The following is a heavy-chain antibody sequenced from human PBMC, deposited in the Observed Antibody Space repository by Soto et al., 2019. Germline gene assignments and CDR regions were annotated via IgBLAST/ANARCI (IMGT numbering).Heavy chain of an antibody. Sequence: QVQLVQSGAEVKKPGSSVKVSCKAFGGTFSSYAISWVRQAPGQGLEWMGGIIPIFGTANYAQKFQGRVTITADESTSTAYMELSSLRSEDTAVYYCASPAGKTTVTTFDYWGQGTLVTVSS. CDR3: ASPAGKTTVTTFDY. D-gene: IGHD4-17*01. J-gene: IGHJ4*02. V-gene: IGHV1-69*12. CDR2: IIPIFGTA. CDR1: GGTFSSYA.